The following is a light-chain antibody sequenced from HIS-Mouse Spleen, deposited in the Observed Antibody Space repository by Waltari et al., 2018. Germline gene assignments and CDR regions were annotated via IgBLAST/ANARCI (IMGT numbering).Light chain of an antibody. CDR3: QQRSNWPGIT. CDR2: DAS. V-gene: IGKV3-11*01. Sequence: TQSPSSFSASTGDRVTITCRASQSVSSYLAWYQQKPGQAPRLLIYDASNRATGIPARFSGSGSGTDFTLTISSLEPEDFAVYYCQQRSNWPGITFGPGTKVDIK. CDR1: QSVSSY. J-gene: IGKJ3*01.